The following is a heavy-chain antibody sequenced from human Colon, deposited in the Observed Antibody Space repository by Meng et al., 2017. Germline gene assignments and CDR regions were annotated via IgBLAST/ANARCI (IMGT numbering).Heavy chain of an antibody. V-gene: IGHV4-61*01. D-gene: IGHD3-22*01. CDR2: IYYSGST. J-gene: IGHJ4*02. Sequence: QVYPHESGPGLVRPSETLSLTCTVSGGSVSSGSYYWSWIRQPPGKGLEWIGYIYYSGSTNYNPSLKSRVTISVDTSKNQFSLKLSSVTAADTAVYYCARGASDYDFDYWGQGTLVTVSS. CDR3: ARGASDYDFDY. CDR1: GGSVSSGSYY.